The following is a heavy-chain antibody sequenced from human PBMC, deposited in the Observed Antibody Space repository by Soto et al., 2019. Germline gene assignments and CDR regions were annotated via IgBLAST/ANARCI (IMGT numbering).Heavy chain of an antibody. J-gene: IGHJ6*02. V-gene: IGHV3-30*18. D-gene: IGHD2-15*01. CDR2: ISYDGSNK. CDR1: GFTFSSYG. CDR3: AKDGPIYCSGGSCYWLDV. Sequence: GGSLRLSCAASGFTFSSYGMHWVRQAPGKGLEWVAVISYDGSNKYYADSVKGRFTISRDNSKNTLYLQMNSLRAEDTAVCYCAKDGPIYCSGGSCYWLDVWGQGTTITVSS.